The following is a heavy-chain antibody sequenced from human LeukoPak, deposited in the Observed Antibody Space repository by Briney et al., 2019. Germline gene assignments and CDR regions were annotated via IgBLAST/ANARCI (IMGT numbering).Heavy chain of an antibody. D-gene: IGHD3-3*01. CDR2: ISHDGDNA. Sequence: GGSLRLSCAASGFTFDTYAVHWVRQAPGKGLEWVAFISHDGDNAFYADSVKGRLTISRDNSRNTVFLQMGSLRPDDTALYYCARDFLPYGSDGPFGSFGFWGQGSLVTVSS. CDR1: GFTFDTYA. J-gene: IGHJ1*01. V-gene: IGHV3-30*15. CDR3: ARDFLPYGSDGPFGSFGF.